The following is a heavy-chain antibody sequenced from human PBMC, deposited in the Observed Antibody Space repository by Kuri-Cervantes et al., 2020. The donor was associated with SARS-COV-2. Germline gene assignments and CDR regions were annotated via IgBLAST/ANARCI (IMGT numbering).Heavy chain of an antibody. V-gene: IGHV4-39*07. CDR1: GGSISSSSYY. CDR3: ARLKRGSNWFDP. Sequence: SETLSLTCTVSGGSISSSSYYWGWIRQPPGKGLEWIGSIYHSGSTYYNPSLKSRVTISVDTSKNQFSLKLSSVTAADTAVYYCARLKRGSNWFDPWGQGTLVTVSS. J-gene: IGHJ5*02. CDR2: IYHSGST. D-gene: IGHD2-15*01.